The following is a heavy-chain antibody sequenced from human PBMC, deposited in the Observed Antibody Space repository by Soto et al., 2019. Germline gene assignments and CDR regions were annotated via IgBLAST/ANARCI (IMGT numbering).Heavy chain of an antibody. Sequence: GGSLRLSCAASGFTFSSYGMHWVRQAPGKGLEWVAVISYDGSNKYYADSVKGRFTISRDNSKNTLHLQMNSLRAEDTAVYYCAKDQLTMVRGAPYGMDVWGQGTTVTVSS. D-gene: IGHD3-10*01. J-gene: IGHJ6*02. CDR3: AKDQLTMVRGAPYGMDV. CDR2: ISYDGSNK. V-gene: IGHV3-30*18. CDR1: GFTFSSYG.